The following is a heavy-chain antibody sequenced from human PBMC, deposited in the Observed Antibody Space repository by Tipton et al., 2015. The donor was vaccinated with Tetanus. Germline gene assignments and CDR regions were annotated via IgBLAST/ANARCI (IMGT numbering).Heavy chain of an antibody. CDR3: ARTSGYMYSDC. D-gene: IGHD3-3*01. Sequence: TLSLTCTVSGGSINTYHWNWIRQSPGKGLEWIGYIDYFGSTKYNPSLKSRVAMSVDTSKNQLSLRLNSVTSADTAVYYCARTSGYMYSDCWGQGPLVTVSS. J-gene: IGHJ4*02. CDR1: GGSINTYH. V-gene: IGHV4-59*07. CDR2: IDYFGST.